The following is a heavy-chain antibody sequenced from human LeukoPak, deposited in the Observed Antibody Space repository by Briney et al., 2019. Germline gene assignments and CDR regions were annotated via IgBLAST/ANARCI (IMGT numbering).Heavy chain of an antibody. CDR2: IYPDNYDT. D-gene: IGHD2-2*03. CDR1: GYSFCTYW. V-gene: IGHV5-51*01. Sequence: GESLKIFCKGSGYSFCTYWSGWVRQMAGEGLELRGTIYPDNYDTRYSPSFQGQVTISADKSINTAYLQWSSLKASDTAMYYCARQTDLDFVLGPAAVSFDYWGQGTLVTVSS. CDR3: ARQTDLDFVLGPAAVSFDY. J-gene: IGHJ4*02.